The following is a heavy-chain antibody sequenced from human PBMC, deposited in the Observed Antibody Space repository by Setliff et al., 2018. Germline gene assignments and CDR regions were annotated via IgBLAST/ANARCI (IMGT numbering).Heavy chain of an antibody. CDR1: GGSISSSSYY. Sequence: SETLSLTCTVSGGSISSSSYYWGWVRQPPGKGLERIGAIYYSGSTYYNPSPKSRVTISLDTSKNQFSLKMSSVTAADTAVYYCARAPITVFGMWGAFDIWGQGTMVT. J-gene: IGHJ3*02. V-gene: IGHV4-39*07. CDR3: ARAPITVFGMWGAFDI. CDR2: IYYSGST. D-gene: IGHD3-3*01.